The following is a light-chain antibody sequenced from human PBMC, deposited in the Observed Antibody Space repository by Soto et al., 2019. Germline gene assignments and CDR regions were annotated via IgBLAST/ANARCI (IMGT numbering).Light chain of an antibody. V-gene: IGKV3-15*01. CDR1: QTVGTY. J-gene: IGKJ1*01. Sequence: EVGMTQSPATLSVSPGERATLSCRASQTVGTYLAWYQHRPGQAPRLLIYGASTRATGVPARFSGSGSGTEFTLTISSLQSEDFAVYFCQQYDNLPPWTFGQGTKVEVK. CDR2: GAS. CDR3: QQYDNLPPWT.